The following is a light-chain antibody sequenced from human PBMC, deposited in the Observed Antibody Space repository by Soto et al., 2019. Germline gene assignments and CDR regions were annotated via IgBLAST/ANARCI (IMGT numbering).Light chain of an antibody. V-gene: IGLV7-46*01. J-gene: IGLJ1*01. CDR3: LLSYSGAYV. Sequence: QAVVTQEPPLTVSPGGTVTLTCGSSTGAVTSGHYPYWFQQKPGQAPRTLIYDATNKHSWTPARFSGSLLGGKAALTLSGAQPEDEADYYCLLSYSGAYVFGTGTKSPS. CDR1: TGAVTSGHY. CDR2: DAT.